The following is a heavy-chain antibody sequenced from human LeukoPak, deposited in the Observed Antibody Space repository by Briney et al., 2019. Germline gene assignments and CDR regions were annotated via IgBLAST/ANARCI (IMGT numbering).Heavy chain of an antibody. CDR3: ARSNGFGIDV. V-gene: IGHV3-30*04. CDR2: ISDDGSNE. Sequence: GRSLRLSCAASGFTFSSYSMHWVRQAPGKGLEWVALISDDGSNEQFADSVKGRFTVSRDSSKNTVYLQMNSLRAEDTAVYYCARSNGFGIDVWGQGTTVTVSS. CDR1: GFTFSSYS. J-gene: IGHJ6*02. D-gene: IGHD2-8*01.